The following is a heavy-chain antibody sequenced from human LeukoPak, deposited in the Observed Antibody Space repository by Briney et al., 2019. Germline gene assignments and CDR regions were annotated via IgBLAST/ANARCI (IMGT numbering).Heavy chain of an antibody. CDR3: TQWGTGGANFDY. J-gene: IGHJ4*02. CDR1: GFTFSTYA. D-gene: IGHD2-8*01. Sequence: GGSLRLSCAASGFTFSTYATSWVRQAPGKGLAWVASVKSDGAGTYYADSVKGRFTISRDNSKNTLYLQMNSLRAEDTAVYYCTQWGTGGANFDYWGQGTLVTVSS. V-gene: IGHV3-23*01. CDR2: VKSDGAGT.